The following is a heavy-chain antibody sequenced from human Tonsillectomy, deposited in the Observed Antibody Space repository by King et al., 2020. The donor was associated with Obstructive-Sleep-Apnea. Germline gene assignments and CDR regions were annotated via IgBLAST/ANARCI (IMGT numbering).Heavy chain of an antibody. Sequence: QLVQSGGGLVQPGGSLRLSCAASGFNFGAYWMSWVRQVPGKGLEWVANTNELGSDKYYADSVKGRFTISRDNAKNELYLQLSSLRVEDTAVFYCARDDYDSSGYFVYWGQGAQVTVTS. CDR3: ARDDYDSSGYFVY. V-gene: IGHV3-7*03. CDR1: GFNFGAYW. CDR2: TNELGSDK. J-gene: IGHJ4*02. D-gene: IGHD3-22*01.